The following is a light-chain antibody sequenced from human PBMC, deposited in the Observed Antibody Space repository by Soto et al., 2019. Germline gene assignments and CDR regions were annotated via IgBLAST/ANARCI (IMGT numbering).Light chain of an antibody. J-gene: IGLJ1*01. CDR2: EAS. Sequence: QSALTQPPSVSGSPGQSVTISCTGTSTDFVSYNRVSWYQQPPGTAPKLIMYEASNRPSGVPDRFSGSKSGNTASLTISGLQAADEADYYCSLYTSENTYVFGTGTQLTVL. CDR1: STDFVSYNR. V-gene: IGLV2-18*01. CDR3: SLYTSENTYV.